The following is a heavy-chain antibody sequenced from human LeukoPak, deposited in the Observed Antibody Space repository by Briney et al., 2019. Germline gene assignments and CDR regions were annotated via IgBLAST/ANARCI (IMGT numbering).Heavy chain of an antibody. CDR3: ARGGRFLEWSGGPVYYYYGMDV. CDR2: ISSSGSTI. D-gene: IGHD3-3*01. V-gene: IGHV3-11*01. Sequence: GGSLRLSCAASGFTFSDYYMSWIRQAPGKGLEWVSYISSSGSTIYYADSVKGRFTISRDNAKNSLYLQMNSLRAEDTALYYCARGGRFLEWSGGPVYYYYGMDVWGQGTTVTVSS. CDR1: GFTFSDYY. J-gene: IGHJ6*02.